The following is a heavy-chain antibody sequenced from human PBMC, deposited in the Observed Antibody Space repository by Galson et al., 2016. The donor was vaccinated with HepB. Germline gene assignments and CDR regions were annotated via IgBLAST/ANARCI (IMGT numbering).Heavy chain of an antibody. Sequence: LRLSCAASGFTFSSYSMNWVRQAPGKGLEWVSYISSSSSIIYYADSVKGRFTISRDNAKNSLYLQLNSLRDGDTAVYYCAREWDFWSDYSGFRYYYFGMDVWGQGTTVTVSS. CDR2: ISSSSSII. V-gene: IGHV3-48*02. CDR3: AREWDFWSDYSGFRYYYFGMDV. CDR1: GFTFSSYS. J-gene: IGHJ6*02. D-gene: IGHD3-3*01.